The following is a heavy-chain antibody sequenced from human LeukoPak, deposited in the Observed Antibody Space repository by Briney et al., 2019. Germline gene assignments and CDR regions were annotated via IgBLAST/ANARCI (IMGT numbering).Heavy chain of an antibody. V-gene: IGHV4-39*01. J-gene: IGHJ4*02. Sequence: PSETLSLTCTVTGGSISSSDYYWDWIRQPPGKGLEWIGSINYRGSTYYNPSLESRVTISVDTSKNQFSLKMSSVTAADTAVYYCAKTRGRGQVDRGTSGYINYWGQGTLVSVSS. CDR3: AKTRGRGQVDRGTSGYINY. CDR1: GGSISSSDYY. CDR2: INYRGST. D-gene: IGHD3-22*01.